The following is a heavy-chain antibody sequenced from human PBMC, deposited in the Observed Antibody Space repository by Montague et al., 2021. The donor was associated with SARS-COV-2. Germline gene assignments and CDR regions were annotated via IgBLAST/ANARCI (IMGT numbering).Heavy chain of an antibody. CDR1: GGSISSYY. J-gene: IGHJ4*02. CDR3: ARGREYSSSAGFDY. CDR2: IYYSGST. Sequence: SETLSLTCTVSGGSISSYYWSWIRQPPGKGLEWIGYIYYSGSTNYNPSLKSRVTISVDTSKNQFSLKLSSVTAADTAVYYCARGREYSSSAGFDYWGQGILVTVSS. D-gene: IGHD6-6*01. V-gene: IGHV4-59*01.